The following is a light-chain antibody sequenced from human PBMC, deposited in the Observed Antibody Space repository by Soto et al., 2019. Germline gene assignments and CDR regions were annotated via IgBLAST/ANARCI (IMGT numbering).Light chain of an antibody. CDR3: QQHDILPIT. Sequence: DIVMTQSPATLSVSPGGRATLSCRASQSVSTNLAWYQQRPGQAPRLLIYRASNRATGIPARFSGSGSGTEFTLTISRLEPEDFALYYCQQHDILPITFGQGTRLEIK. CDR1: QSVSTN. V-gene: IGKV3-15*01. CDR2: RAS. J-gene: IGKJ5*01.